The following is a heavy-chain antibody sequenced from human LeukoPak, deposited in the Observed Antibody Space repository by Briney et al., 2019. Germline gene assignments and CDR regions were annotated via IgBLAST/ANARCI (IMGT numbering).Heavy chain of an antibody. D-gene: IGHD3-9*01. Sequence: GGSLRLSCAASGFIFSNYAMSWVRQAPGKGLEWVSAIVGRGSSTYYADSVKGRFTISRDNSKNTLYLQLNRLRAEDTAVYYCAKWGDYDVLTGYYVSDYWGQGTLVTVSS. J-gene: IGHJ4*02. CDR3: AKWGDYDVLTGYYVSDY. CDR1: GFIFSNYA. V-gene: IGHV3-23*01. CDR2: IVGRGSST.